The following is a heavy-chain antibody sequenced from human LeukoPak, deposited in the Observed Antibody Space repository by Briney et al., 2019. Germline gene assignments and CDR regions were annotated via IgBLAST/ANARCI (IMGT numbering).Heavy chain of an antibody. CDR1: GFTFSSYW. V-gene: IGHV3-7*01. CDR3: AREGVTDFDY. CDR2: IKQDGSEK. J-gene: IGHJ4*02. D-gene: IGHD2-21*02. Sequence: GGSLRLSCAASGFTFSSYWMNWVRQAPGKGLEWVASIKQDGSEKFYVDSVKGRLTISRGNAKNSLYLQMNSLRAEDTAVYYCAREGVTDFDYWGQGTLVTVSS.